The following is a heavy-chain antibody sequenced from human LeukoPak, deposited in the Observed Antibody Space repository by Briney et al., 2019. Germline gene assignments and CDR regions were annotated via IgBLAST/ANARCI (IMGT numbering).Heavy chain of an antibody. CDR3: ASSSYDFLTGYYGLGY. V-gene: IGHV3-66*01. CDR2: IYSGGST. Sequence: GGSLRLSCAASGFTVSSNYMSWVRQAPGKGLEWVSVIYSGGSTYYADSVKGRFTISRDNSKNTLYLQMNSLRGEDTAVYYCASSSYDFLTGYYGLGYWGQGTLVTVSS. D-gene: IGHD3-9*01. CDR1: GFTVSSNY. J-gene: IGHJ4*02.